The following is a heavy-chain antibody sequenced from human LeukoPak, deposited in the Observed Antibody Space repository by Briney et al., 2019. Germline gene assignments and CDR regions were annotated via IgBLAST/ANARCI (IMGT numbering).Heavy chain of an antibody. CDR3: ARQDSACPLRFLECGDYMDV. J-gene: IGHJ6*03. Sequence: GGSLRLSCAASGFTFSSYGMHWVRQAPGKGLEWVAFIRYDGSNKYYADSVKGRFTISRDNSKNTLYLQMNSLRAEDTAVYYCARQDSACPLRFLECGDYMDVWGKGTTVTVSS. V-gene: IGHV3-30*02. CDR1: GFTFSSYG. CDR2: IRYDGSNK. D-gene: IGHD3-3*01.